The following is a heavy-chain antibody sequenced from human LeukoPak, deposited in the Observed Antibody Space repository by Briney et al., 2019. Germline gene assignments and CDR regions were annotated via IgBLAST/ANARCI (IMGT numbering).Heavy chain of an antibody. CDR3: AKSGGWELPHFDY. D-gene: IGHD1-26*01. V-gene: IGHV3-30*18. CDR1: GFTFSSYG. Sequence: GGSLRLSCAASGFTFSSYGMHWVRQAPGKGLEWVAVISYDGSNKYYADSVKGRFTIPRDNSKNTLYLQMNSLRAEDTAVYYCAKSGGWELPHFDYWGQGTLVTVSS. J-gene: IGHJ4*02. CDR2: ISYDGSNK.